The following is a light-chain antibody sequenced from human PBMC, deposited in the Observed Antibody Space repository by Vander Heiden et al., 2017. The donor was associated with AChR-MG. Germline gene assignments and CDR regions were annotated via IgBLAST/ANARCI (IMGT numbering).Light chain of an antibody. Sequence: EIVLTQSPGTLSLSPGERATLSCRASQSVSSSYLAWYQQKPGQAPRLLIYGASSRATGIPDRFSGSGSGTDFTLTISRLEPEDFAVYYCQHEGSSLGTFGQGTKLEIK. CDR3: QHEGSSLGT. J-gene: IGKJ2*02. CDR1: QSVSSSY. CDR2: GAS. V-gene: IGKV3-20*01.